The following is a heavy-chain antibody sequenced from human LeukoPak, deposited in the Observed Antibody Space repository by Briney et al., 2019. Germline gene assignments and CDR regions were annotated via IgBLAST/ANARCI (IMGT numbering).Heavy chain of an antibody. CDR1: GFTVRGSY. Sequence: GGSLRLSCAVTGFTVRGSYMSWVRQAPGKGLEWVSLIHSDGKTYYADSVKGRFTMSIDNSKNALSLQMSRLRPEDTAVYYCAKELWFGEPVWGQGTLVTVSS. J-gene: IGHJ4*02. V-gene: IGHV3-53*01. CDR3: AKELWFGEPV. D-gene: IGHD3-10*01. CDR2: IHSDGKT.